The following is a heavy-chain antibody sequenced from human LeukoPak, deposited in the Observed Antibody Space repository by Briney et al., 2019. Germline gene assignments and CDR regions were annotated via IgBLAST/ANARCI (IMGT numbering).Heavy chain of an antibody. D-gene: IGHD5-18*01. CDR2: INPSGGST. Sequence: ASVKVSCKASGYTFTTYYMHWVRQAPGQGLEWMGIINPSGGSTNYAQKLQGRVTMTTDTSTSTAYMELRSLRSDDTAVYYCARFPDTAMATGYFDYWGQGTLVTVSS. CDR3: ARFPDTAMATGYFDY. J-gene: IGHJ4*02. V-gene: IGHV1-46*01. CDR1: GYTFTTYY.